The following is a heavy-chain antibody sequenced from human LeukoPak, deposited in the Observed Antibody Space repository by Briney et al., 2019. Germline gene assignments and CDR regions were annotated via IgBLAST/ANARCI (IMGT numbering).Heavy chain of an antibody. V-gene: IGHV1-8*01. J-gene: IGHJ4*02. CDR1: GYTFTSYD. CDR3: ARDQAGYYDSSGYDY. Sequence: GASAKVSCKASGYTFTSYDINWVRQATGQGLEWMGWMNPNSGNTGYAQKFQGRVTMPRNTSISTAYMELSSLRSEDTAVYYCARDQAGYYDSSGYDYWGQGTLVTVSS. CDR2: MNPNSGNT. D-gene: IGHD3-22*01.